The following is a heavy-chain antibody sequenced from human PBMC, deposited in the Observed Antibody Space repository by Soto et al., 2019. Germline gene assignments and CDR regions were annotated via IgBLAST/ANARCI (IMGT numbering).Heavy chain of an antibody. Sequence: ASVKVSCKASGYTFTSYGISWVRQAPGQGLEWMGWISAYNGNTNYAQKLQGRVTMTTDTSTSTAYMELRSLRSDDTAVYYCARDPRPPDYANWFDPWGQGTLVTVSS. CDR3: ARDPRPPDYANWFDP. CDR1: GYTFTSYG. CDR2: ISAYNGNT. D-gene: IGHD4-17*01. V-gene: IGHV1-18*01. J-gene: IGHJ5*02.